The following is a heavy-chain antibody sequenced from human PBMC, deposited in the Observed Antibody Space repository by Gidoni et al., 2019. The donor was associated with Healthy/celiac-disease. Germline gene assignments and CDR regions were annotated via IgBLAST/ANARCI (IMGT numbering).Heavy chain of an antibody. V-gene: IGHV3-30-3*01. CDR2: ISYDGSNK. D-gene: IGHD3-10*01. CDR3: ARAYYYGRWAINY. Sequence: QVQLVESGGGVVQPGRSLRLSCAASGFTFSSYAMHWVRQAPGKGLEWVAVISYDGSNKYYADSVKGRFTISRDNSKNTLYLQMNSLRAEDTAVYYCARAYYYGRWAINYWGQGTLVTVSS. CDR1: GFTFSSYA. J-gene: IGHJ4*02.